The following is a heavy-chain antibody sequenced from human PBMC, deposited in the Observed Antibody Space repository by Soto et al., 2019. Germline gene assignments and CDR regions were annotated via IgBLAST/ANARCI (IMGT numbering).Heavy chain of an antibody. CDR1: GETFASYN. J-gene: IGHJ5*02. CDR2: ITPVFGSV. V-gene: IGHV1-69*01. CDR3: AKGPLSIHADGLAP. Sequence: QVRLIQSGPQVRKPGSSVRVSCEPSGETFASYNIAWVRQAPGQGLEWMGEITPVFGSVRYRQKFQGRLTMTADRSTGTSHMELGDLRLDGSAVYFCAKGPLSIHADGLAPWGQGTLVTVSS.